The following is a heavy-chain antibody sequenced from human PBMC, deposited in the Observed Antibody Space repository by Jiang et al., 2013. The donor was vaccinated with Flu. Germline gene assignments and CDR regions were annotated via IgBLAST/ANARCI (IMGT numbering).Heavy chain of an antibody. CDR1: GGTFSSYA. Sequence: SGAEVKEPGSSVKVSCKASGGTFSSYAISWVRQAPGQGLEWMGRIIPILGIANYAQKFQGRVTITADKSTSTAYMELSSLRSEDTAVYYCARDPPTGSSGWYAERGVSPVTVPDYYFDYWGQGTLVTVSS. CDR3: ARDPPTGSSGWYAERGVSPVTVPDYYFDY. D-gene: IGHD6-19*01. J-gene: IGHJ4*02. V-gene: IGHV1-69*04. CDR2: IIPILGIA.